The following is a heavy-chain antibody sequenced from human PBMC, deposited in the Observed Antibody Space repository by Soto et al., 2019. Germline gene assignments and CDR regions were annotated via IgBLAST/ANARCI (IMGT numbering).Heavy chain of an antibody. Sequence: QVQLVQSGAEVKKPGSSVKVSCKASGGTFSRYAISWVRQAPGQGLEWMGGIIPISGTANYAQKFQGRVTITADESTSTAYMELSSLRSEDTAVYYCARSQGSSTSLEIYYYYYYGMDGWGQGTTVTLSS. CDR1: GGTFSRYA. CDR3: ARSQGSSTSLEIYYYYYYGMDG. J-gene: IGHJ6*02. CDR2: IIPISGTA. V-gene: IGHV1-69*01. D-gene: IGHD2-2*01.